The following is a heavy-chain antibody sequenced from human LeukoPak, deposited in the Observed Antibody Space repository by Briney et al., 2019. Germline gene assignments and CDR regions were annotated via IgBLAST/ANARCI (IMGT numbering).Heavy chain of an antibody. J-gene: IGHJ2*01. D-gene: IGHD7-27*01. CDR1: GFTFSSYS. CDR3: TRHAPNWGGYWYFDL. CDR2: ISGSGGST. V-gene: IGHV3-23*01. Sequence: PGGSLRLSCAASGFTFSSYSMNWVRQAPGKGLEWVSAISGSGGSTYYADSVKGRFTISRDNSKNTLYLQMNSLRAEDTAVYYCTRHAPNWGGYWYFDLWGRGTLVTVSS.